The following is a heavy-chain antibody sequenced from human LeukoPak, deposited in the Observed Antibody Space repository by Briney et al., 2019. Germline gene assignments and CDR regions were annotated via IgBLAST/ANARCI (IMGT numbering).Heavy chain of an antibody. CDR2: ISYDGSNK. J-gene: IGHJ4*02. CDR3: ARDPPRGSGSYSDY. CDR1: GFTFNSYA. D-gene: IGHD3-10*01. V-gene: IGHV3-30-3*01. Sequence: GGSLRLSCAASGFTFNSYAMHWVRQAPGKGLEWVAVISYDGSNKYYADSVKGRFTISRDNSKNTLYLQMNSLRAEDTAVYYCARDPPRGSGSYSDYWGQGTLVTVSS.